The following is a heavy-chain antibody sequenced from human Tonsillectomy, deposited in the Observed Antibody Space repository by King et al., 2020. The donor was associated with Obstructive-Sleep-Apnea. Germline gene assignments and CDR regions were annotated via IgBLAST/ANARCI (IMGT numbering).Heavy chain of an antibody. CDR2: ISYDGSEI. CDR3: AKGSIQLWTTAPFDN. CDR1: GFTFSRYN. J-gene: IGHJ4*02. D-gene: IGHD5-18*01. Sequence: VQLVESGGGVVQPGRSLRLSCTASGFTFSRYNIHWVRQTPGKGLEWLAVISYDGSEIYYADSVKGRFTISRDNSKNTLYLQMNSLRVDDTAVYSCAKGSIQLWTTAPFDNWGQGTLVTVSS. V-gene: IGHV3-30-3*01.